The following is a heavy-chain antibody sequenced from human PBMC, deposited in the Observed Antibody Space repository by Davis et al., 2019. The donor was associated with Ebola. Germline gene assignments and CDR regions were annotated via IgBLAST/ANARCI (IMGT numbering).Heavy chain of an antibody. CDR1: GGSFSGYF. Sequence: SQTLSLTCAVSGGSFSGYFWTWVRQPPGRGLEWIGDVSEGGGDNYKPSLKSRVTISMDTSKNHFSLRLSSVTAADTAVYFCTRGRGSQYGMDVWGQGTTVTVSS. CDR2: VSEGGGD. J-gene: IGHJ6*02. V-gene: IGHV4-34*01. D-gene: IGHD1-26*01. CDR3: TRGRGSQYGMDV.